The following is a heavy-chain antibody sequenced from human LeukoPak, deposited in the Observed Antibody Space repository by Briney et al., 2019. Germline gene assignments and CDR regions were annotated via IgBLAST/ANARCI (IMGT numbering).Heavy chain of an antibody. CDR1: GITFSSYG. Sequence: GGTLRLSCAASGITFSSYGMSWVRQAPGKGLEWVSSISSTGGTTYYADSVKGRFTISRDNSKNTLYLQMNSLRAEDTAVYYCAKERPIQTDHYYYYYMDVWGKGTTVTVSS. J-gene: IGHJ6*03. CDR3: AKERPIQTDHYYYYYMDV. D-gene: IGHD5-18*01. V-gene: IGHV3-23*01. CDR2: ISSTGGTT.